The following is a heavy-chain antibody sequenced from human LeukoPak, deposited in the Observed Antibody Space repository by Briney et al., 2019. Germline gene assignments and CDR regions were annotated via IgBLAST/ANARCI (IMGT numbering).Heavy chain of an antibody. Sequence: GGSLRLSCSASGFTFSNYCMHWGRQAPGKGVGWVAFIRYDGSNKYYADSVKGRFTISRDNSKNTLYLQMNSLRAEAPAVYYCAKVAITTGSRYFDYWGKETLVTVSS. D-gene: IGHD4-11*01. V-gene: IGHV3-30*02. J-gene: IGHJ4*02. CDR1: GFTFSNYC. CDR2: IRYDGSNK. CDR3: AKVAITTGSRYFDY.